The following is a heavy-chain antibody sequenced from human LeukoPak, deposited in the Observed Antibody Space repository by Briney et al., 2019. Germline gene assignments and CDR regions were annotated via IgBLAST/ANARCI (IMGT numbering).Heavy chain of an antibody. CDR2: ISSGSRYI. Sequence: PGGSLRLSCVGSAFTFSDYSMSWVRQAPGKGLEWVASISSGSRYIYYAESVKGRFTISRDNAKDSLFLQMNSLGVEDTAVYYCARVGRGGISYGYIDYWGQGTLVTVSS. CDR1: AFTFSDYS. D-gene: IGHD5-18*01. V-gene: IGHV3-21*01. CDR3: ARVGRGGISYGYIDY. J-gene: IGHJ4*02.